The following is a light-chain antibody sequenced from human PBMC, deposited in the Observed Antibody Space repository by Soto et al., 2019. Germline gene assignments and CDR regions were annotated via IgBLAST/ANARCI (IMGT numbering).Light chain of an antibody. CDR2: EVT. CDR3: TSYAGSTPVI. Sequence: QSALTQPPSASGSPGQSVTICCTGTSSDVGGFNYVSWYQQHPGKAPKLLIYEVTQRPSGVPDRFSGSKSGSTASLTVSGLQAEDEADYYCTSYAGSTPVIFGGGTKVTVL. V-gene: IGLV2-8*01. J-gene: IGLJ2*01. CDR1: SSDVGGFNY.